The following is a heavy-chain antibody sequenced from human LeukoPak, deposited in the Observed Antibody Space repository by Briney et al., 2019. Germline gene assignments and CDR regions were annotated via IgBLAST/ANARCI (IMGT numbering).Heavy chain of an antibody. Sequence: GGSLRLSCAASGFTFDDYAMHWVRQAPGKGLEWVSGISWNSGSIDYADSVKGRFTISRDNAKNSPYLQMNSLRAEDTALYYCAKDSRTTVDTFDIWGQGTMVTVSS. CDR3: AKDSRTTVDTFDI. CDR2: ISWNSGSI. J-gene: IGHJ3*02. D-gene: IGHD4-17*01. V-gene: IGHV3-9*01. CDR1: GFTFDDYA.